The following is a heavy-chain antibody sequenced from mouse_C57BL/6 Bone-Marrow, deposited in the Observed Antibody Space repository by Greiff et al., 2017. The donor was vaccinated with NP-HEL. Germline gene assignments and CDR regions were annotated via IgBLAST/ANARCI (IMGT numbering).Heavy chain of an antibody. Sequence: EVKLVESGGGLVQSGRSLRLSCATSGFTFSDFYMEWVRQAPGKGLEWIAASRNKANDYTTEYSASVKGRFIVSRDTSQSILYLQMNALRAEDTAIYYCARDANYDGYYGYWYFDVWGTGTTVTVSS. D-gene: IGHD2-3*01. CDR1: GFTFSDFY. CDR3: ARDANYDGYYGYWYFDV. J-gene: IGHJ1*03. V-gene: IGHV7-1*01. CDR2: SRNKANDYTT.